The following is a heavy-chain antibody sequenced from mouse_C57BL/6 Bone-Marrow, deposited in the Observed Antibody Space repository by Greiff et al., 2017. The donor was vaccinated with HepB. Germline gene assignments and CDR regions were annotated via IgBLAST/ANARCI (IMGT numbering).Heavy chain of an antibody. V-gene: IGHV5-17*01. Sequence: EVQRVESGGGFVKPGGSLKLSCAASGFTFSDYGMHWVRQAPEQGLEWVAYISCGSSTIYYADTVKGRFTMARYNAKNTLFLQMTSLRSEDTAMYYCERLYGYGRAMDYWGQGTSVTVSS. D-gene: IGHD2-2*01. CDR1: GFTFSDYG. CDR2: ISCGSSTI. CDR3: ERLYGYGRAMDY. J-gene: IGHJ4*01.